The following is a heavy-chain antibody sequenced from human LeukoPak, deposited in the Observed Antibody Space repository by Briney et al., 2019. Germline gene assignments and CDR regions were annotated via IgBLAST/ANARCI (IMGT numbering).Heavy chain of an antibody. J-gene: IGHJ4*02. CDR1: AFTFRSYG. CDR2: IRYDGSNK. CDR3: AKESTYYYGSGSYWGPDY. Sequence: GGSLRPSCAASAFTFRSYGMHWVRQAPGKGLDWVAFIRYDGSNKYYGDSVKGRFTISRDNSKNTLYLQMNTLRAEDTAVYYCAKESTYYYGSGSYWGPDYWGQGTLVTVSS. V-gene: IGHV3-30*02. D-gene: IGHD3-10*01.